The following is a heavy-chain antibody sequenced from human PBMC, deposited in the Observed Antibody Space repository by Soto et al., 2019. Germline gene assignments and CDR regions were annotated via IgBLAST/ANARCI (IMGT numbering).Heavy chain of an antibody. CDR2: IYHSGST. J-gene: IGHJ5*02. V-gene: IGHV4-38-2*01. Sequence: SETLSLTCAVSGYSISSGYYWGGIRQPPGKGLEWIGRIYHSGSTYYNPSLKSRVTISVDTSKNQFSLKLSSVAAADTAVYYCARVVTRWFDPWGQGTLVTVSS. D-gene: IGHD3-22*01. CDR3: ARVVTRWFDP. CDR1: GYSISSGYY.